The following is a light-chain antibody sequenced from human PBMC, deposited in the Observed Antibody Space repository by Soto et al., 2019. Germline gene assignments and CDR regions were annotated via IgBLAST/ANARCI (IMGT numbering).Light chain of an antibody. Sequence: QSVLTQPASVSGSPGQSITISCTGTSTDVGGYNYVSWYQQHPGKAPKLMIYDVTSRPSGVSNRFSGSKSGNTASLIISGLQAEDEADYYCISYTSSDTYVFGTGTQLTVL. V-gene: IGLV2-14*01. CDR2: DVT. CDR1: STDVGGYNY. CDR3: ISYTSSDTYV. J-gene: IGLJ1*01.